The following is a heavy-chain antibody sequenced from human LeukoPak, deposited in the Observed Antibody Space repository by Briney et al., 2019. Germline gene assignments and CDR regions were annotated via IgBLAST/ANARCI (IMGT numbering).Heavy chain of an antibody. CDR2: IWYDGSNK. CDR3: ARGRDGYNFGAAFDI. CDR1: GFTFSSYG. Sequence: GGSLRLSCAASGFTFSSYGMHWVRQAPGKGLEWVAVIWYDGSNKYYADSVKGRFTISRDNSKNTLYLQMNSLRAEDTAVYYCARGRDGYNFGAAFDIWGQGTMVTVSS. V-gene: IGHV3-30*19. D-gene: IGHD5-24*01. J-gene: IGHJ3*02.